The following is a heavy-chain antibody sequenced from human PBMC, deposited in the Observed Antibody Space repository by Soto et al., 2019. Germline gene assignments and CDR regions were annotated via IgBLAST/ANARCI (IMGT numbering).Heavy chain of an antibody. J-gene: IGHJ4*02. Sequence: QVQLVQSGAEVKKPGSSVKVSCKASGGTFSSYTISWVRQAPGQGLDWMGRIIPILGIANYAQKFQGRVTITADKSASTAYMELSSLRSEDTAVYYCALRSGIAVAGKPLFDYWGQGTLVTVCS. D-gene: IGHD6-19*01. CDR3: ALRSGIAVAGKPLFDY. CDR2: IIPILGIA. V-gene: IGHV1-69*02. CDR1: GGTFSSYT.